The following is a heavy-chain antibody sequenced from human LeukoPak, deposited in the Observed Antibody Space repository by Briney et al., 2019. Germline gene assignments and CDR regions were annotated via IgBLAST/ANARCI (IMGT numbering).Heavy chain of an antibody. J-gene: IGHJ6*02. CDR2: IYPGDSDT. CDR3: ARGYYGSGSSYYGMDV. V-gene: IGHV5-51*01. CDR1: GYSFTSYW. D-gene: IGHD3-10*01. Sequence: GESLKISCKGSGYSFTSYWIGWVRQMPGKGLEWMGIIYPGDSDTRYSPSFQGQVTISADKSISTAYLQWSSLKASDTAMYYCARGYYGSGSSYYGMDVWGQGTTVTVSS.